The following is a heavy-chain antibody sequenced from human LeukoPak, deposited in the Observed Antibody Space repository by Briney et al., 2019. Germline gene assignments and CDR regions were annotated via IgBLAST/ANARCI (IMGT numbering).Heavy chain of an antibody. D-gene: IGHD3-16*01. CDR2: IFSGTTT. Sequence: GGSLRLSCAAYGFSVTTNYMTWVRQAPWKGLDWVSVIFSGTTTYYADSVKGRFAISRDNSKNTVYLQMNSLRGEDTAVYYCARLGKGLDGGVQNASDIWGQGTMVIVSS. CDR1: GFSVTTNY. J-gene: IGHJ3*02. V-gene: IGHV3-53*01. CDR3: ARLGKGLDGGVQNASDI.